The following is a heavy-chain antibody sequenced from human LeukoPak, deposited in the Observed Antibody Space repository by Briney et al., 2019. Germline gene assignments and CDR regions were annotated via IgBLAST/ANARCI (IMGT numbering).Heavy chain of an antibody. Sequence: GSLRLSCAASGFTVSSNYMSWVRQAPGKGLEWVSVIYSGGSTYYADSVEGRFTISRDNSKNTLYLQMNSLRAEDTVVYYCAKDASGYYFDYWGQGTLVTVSS. CDR3: AKDASGYYFDY. J-gene: IGHJ4*02. CDR2: IYSGGST. D-gene: IGHD1-1*01. V-gene: IGHV3-53*05. CDR1: GFTVSSNY.